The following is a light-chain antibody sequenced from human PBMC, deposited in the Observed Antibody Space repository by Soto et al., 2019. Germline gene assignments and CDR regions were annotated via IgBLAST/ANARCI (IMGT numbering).Light chain of an antibody. Sequence: DIQMTQSPATLSASVGDRFTITCRASQSISSWLAWYQQKPGKAPKVLIFDASSLESGVPSRFSGSGSGTEFTLTISSLQPDDFAVYYCQQYSKWPLTFGGGTKVDIK. J-gene: IGKJ4*01. CDR2: DAS. V-gene: IGKV1-5*01. CDR1: QSISSW. CDR3: QQYSKWPLT.